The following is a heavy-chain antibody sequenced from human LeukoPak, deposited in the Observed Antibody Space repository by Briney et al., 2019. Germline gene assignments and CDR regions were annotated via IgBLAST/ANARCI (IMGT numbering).Heavy chain of an antibody. Sequence: PSETLSLTCTVSGVSISSYYWSWIRQPPGKGLEWIGYIYYSGTTNYNSSLKSRVTISVDTSKHQFSLKLRSVTAADTAVYYCAREGVGATDDAFDVWGQGVVVTVSS. D-gene: IGHD1-26*01. CDR1: GVSISSYY. V-gene: IGHV4-59*13. CDR2: IYYSGTT. CDR3: AREGVGATDDAFDV. J-gene: IGHJ3*01.